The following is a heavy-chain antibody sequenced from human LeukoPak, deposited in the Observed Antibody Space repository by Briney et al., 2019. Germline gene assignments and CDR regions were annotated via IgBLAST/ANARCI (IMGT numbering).Heavy chain of an antibody. J-gene: IGHJ5*02. CDR3: AREKGDDNSGYYYNWFDP. V-gene: IGHV4-59*01. CDR1: GGSISSYY. Sequence: SETLSLTCTVSGGSISSYYWSWIRQPPGKGLEWIGYIYYSGSTNYNPSLKSRVTISVDTSKNQFSLKLSSVTAADTAVYYCAREKGDDNSGYYYNWFDPWGQGTLVTDSS. CDR2: IYYSGST. D-gene: IGHD3-22*01.